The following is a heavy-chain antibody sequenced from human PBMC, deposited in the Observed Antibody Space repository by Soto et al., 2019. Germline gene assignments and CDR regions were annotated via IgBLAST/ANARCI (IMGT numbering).Heavy chain of an antibody. J-gene: IGHJ6*02. CDR3: AREGGRTVTTIWGGYYYYGMDV. Sequence: GASVKVSCKASGGTFSSYAISWVRQAPGQGLEWMGGIIPIFGTANYAQKFQGRVTITADESTSTAYMELSSLRSEDTAVYYCAREGGRTVTTIWGGYYYYGMDVWGQGTTVTVSS. CDR1: GGTFSSYA. CDR2: IIPIFGTA. D-gene: IGHD4-4*01. V-gene: IGHV1-69*13.